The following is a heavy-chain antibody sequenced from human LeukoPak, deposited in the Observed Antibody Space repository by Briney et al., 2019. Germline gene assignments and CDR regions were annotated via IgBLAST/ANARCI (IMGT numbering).Heavy chain of an antibody. CDR2: INPNSGGT. Sequence: ASVKVSCKASGYTFTGYYMHWVRQAPGQGLECMGWINPNSGGTNYAQKFQGRVTMTRDTSISTAYMELSRLRSDDTAVYYCARVGPIVVVPAAHPGAFDIWGQGTMVTVSS. D-gene: IGHD2-2*01. J-gene: IGHJ3*02. V-gene: IGHV1-2*02. CDR1: GYTFTGYY. CDR3: ARVGPIVVVPAAHPGAFDI.